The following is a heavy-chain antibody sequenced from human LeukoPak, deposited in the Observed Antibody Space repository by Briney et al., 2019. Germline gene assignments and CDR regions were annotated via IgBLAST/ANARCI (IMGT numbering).Heavy chain of an antibody. CDR1: GFTFSSYG. J-gene: IGHJ5*02. Sequence: GRSLRLSCAASGFTFSSYGMHWVRQAPGKGLEWVAVISYDGSNKYYADSVKGRFTISRDNSKNTLYLQMNSLRAEDTAVYYCARASHKYYDFWSGLGWFDPWGQGTLVTVSS. D-gene: IGHD3-3*01. CDR3: ARASHKYYDFWSGLGWFDP. CDR2: ISYDGSNK. V-gene: IGHV3-30*03.